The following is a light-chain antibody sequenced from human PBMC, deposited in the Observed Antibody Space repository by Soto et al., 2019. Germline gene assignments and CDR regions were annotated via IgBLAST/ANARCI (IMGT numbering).Light chain of an antibody. CDR3: QHDGTSAL. CDR2: AS. Sequence: EIVLTQSPGTLSLSPGESATLSCRASQSVSDSYLAWYQQKPGQAPRLLIYASSRATGIPDRFSGSGSGTDFSLTISRLEPEDFAVYYCQHDGTSALFGPWTKLDIK. V-gene: IGKV3-20*01. CDR1: QSVSDSY. J-gene: IGKJ3*01.